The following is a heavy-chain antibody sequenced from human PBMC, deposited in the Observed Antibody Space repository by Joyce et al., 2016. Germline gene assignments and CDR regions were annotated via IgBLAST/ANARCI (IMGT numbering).Heavy chain of an antibody. CDR1: GSTLSRSS. J-gene: IGHJ6*02. Sequence: QLVESGGGVVKPGGSLRLSCEASGSTLSRSSMSWFRQAPGKGLEWVAAISGTSYYIFHAETVRGRFTVSRDNAKKTLYLQMNSLRAEDSAVFYCARGGISYYYAMDVWGQGTTVTVSS. D-gene: IGHD3-16*01. CDR2: ISGTSYYI. V-gene: IGHV3-21*01. CDR3: ARGGISYYYAMDV.